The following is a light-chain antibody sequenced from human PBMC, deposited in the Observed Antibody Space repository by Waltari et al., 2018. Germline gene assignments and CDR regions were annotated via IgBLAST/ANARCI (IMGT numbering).Light chain of an antibody. CDR3: LQYIRSPLT. J-gene: IGKJ4*01. Sequence: DIQMTQSPSSLSASVGDTVSITCRASQSLSGWLDWYQQKPGKAAKLLIYKTSNLQSGVSSRFSGSGSGTEFTLTIRSLQPEDFATYYCLQYIRSPLTFGGGTKVEIK. V-gene: IGKV1-5*03. CDR1: QSLSGW. CDR2: KTS.